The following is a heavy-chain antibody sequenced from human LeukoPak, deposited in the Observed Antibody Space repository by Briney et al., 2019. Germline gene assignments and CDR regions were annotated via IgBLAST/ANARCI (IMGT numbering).Heavy chain of an antibody. D-gene: IGHD2/OR15-2a*01. CDR1: GGTFSSYA. CDR3: ARGQNKCLGH. J-gene: IGHJ4*02. Sequence: ASVKVSCKASGGTFSSYAISWVRQAPGQGLEWMGVINPSGGGTTYAQRFQGRVTMTRDTSTSTVHMELSSLRSEDTAVYYCARGQNKCLGHWGQGTLVTASS. CDR2: INPSGGGT. V-gene: IGHV1-46*01.